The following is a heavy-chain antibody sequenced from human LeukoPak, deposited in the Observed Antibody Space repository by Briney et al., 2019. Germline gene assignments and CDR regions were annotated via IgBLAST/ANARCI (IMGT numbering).Heavy chain of an antibody. CDR1: GYTFTGYY. CDR3: ARANILTGYYYSGGYYFDY. CDR2: INPNSDGT. J-gene: IGHJ4*02. Sequence: ASVRVSCKTSGYTFTGYYMHWVRQAPGQGLEWMGWINPNSDGTNYAQKFQGRVTMTRDTSISTAYMELSRLRSDDTAVYYCARANILTGYYYSGGYYFDYWGQGTLVTVSS. V-gene: IGHV1-2*02. D-gene: IGHD3-9*01.